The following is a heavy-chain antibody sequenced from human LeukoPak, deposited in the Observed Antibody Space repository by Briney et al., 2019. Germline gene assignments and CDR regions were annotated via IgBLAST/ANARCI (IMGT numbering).Heavy chain of an antibody. Sequence: SETLSLTCTVSGGSISSSSYYWGWIRQPPGKGLEWIGEINHSGSTNYNPSLKSRVTISVDTSKNQFSLKLSSVTAADTAVYYCARGKILYSTYYYGSGSPNRRAYMYVWGKGTTVTVSS. CDR3: ARGKILYSTYYYGSGSPNRRAYMYV. CDR1: GGSISSSSYY. D-gene: IGHD3-10*01. CDR2: INHSGST. V-gene: IGHV4-39*07. J-gene: IGHJ6*03.